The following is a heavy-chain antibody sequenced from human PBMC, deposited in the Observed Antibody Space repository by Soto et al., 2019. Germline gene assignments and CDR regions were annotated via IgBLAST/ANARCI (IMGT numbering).Heavy chain of an antibody. D-gene: IGHD6-19*01. CDR3: ARDSNPRSSGWYDAFDI. CDR2: IKQDGSDK. CDR1: GFTFSNYW. Sequence: EVQLVESGGDLVQPGGSLRLSCAASGFTFSNYWMTWVRQAPGKGLEWMANIKQDGSDKNYMDSVKGRFTISRDNGKNSLYLQMNGLRAEDTAIYYCARDSNPRSSGWYDAFDIWGQGTMVTVSS. V-gene: IGHV3-7*01. J-gene: IGHJ3*02.